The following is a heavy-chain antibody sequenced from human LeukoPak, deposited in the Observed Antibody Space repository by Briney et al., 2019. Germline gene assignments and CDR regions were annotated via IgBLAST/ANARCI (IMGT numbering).Heavy chain of an antibody. D-gene: IGHD3-22*01. V-gene: IGHV3-74*01. CDR1: GFPFSSYW. J-gene: IGHJ3*02. CDR3: ARDLAFYDSSGYSRAFDI. CDR2: INSDGSST. Sequence: SGRSLRLSCAASGFPFSSYWMHWVRQAPGKGLVWVARINSDGSSTSDADSVKGRFTISRDNAKNTLLLQMNSLRAEDTAVYYCARDLAFYDSSGYSRAFDIWGQGTMVTVSS.